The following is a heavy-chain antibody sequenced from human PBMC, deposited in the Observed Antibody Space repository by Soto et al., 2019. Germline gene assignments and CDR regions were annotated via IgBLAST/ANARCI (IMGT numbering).Heavy chain of an antibody. J-gene: IGHJ6*02. CDR2: IIPIFDTA. CDR1: GGTFSSYG. D-gene: IGHD2-2*01. Sequence: QVQLVQSGAEVKKPGSSVKVSCKASGGTFSSYGISWVRQAPGQGLEWMGGIIPIFDTANYAKKFQGRVTITANESTSTAYMELSSLRSEDTAVYYCARHDCISSSCYYYYYYGLDVWGLGTTVTVSS. CDR3: ARHDCISSSCYYYYYYGLDV. V-gene: IGHV1-69*12.